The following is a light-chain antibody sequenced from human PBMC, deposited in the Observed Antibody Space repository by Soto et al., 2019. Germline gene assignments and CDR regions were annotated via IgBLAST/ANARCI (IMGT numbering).Light chain of an antibody. CDR1: ISDVGGYNY. Sequence: QSALTQPASVSGSPGQSITISCTGTISDVGGYNYVSWYQQHPGKAPKLMIYEVSNRPSGVSNRFSGSKSGNTASLTISGLQAEDEADYYCSSYTSGSTFYVFGTGPSSPS. J-gene: IGLJ1*01. V-gene: IGLV2-14*01. CDR3: SSYTSGSTFYV. CDR2: EVS.